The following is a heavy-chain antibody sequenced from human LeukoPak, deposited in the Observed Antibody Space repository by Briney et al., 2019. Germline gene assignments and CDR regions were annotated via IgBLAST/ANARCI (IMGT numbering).Heavy chain of an antibody. J-gene: IGHJ4*02. D-gene: IGHD6-13*01. V-gene: IGHV4-59*08. CDR1: GGSISSYY. CDR2: IYYSGST. Sequence: SETLSLTCTVSGGSISSYYWSWIRQPPGKGLEWIGYIYYSGSTNYNPSLKSRVTISVDTSTNQFSLKLSSVTAADTAVYYCARSTLYSSSWYCDYWGQGTLVTVSS. CDR3: ARSTLYSSSWYCDY.